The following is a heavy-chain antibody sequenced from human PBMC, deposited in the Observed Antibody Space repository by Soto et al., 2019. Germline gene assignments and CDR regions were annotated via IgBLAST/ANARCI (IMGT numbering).Heavy chain of an antibody. CDR1: GGSFSGYY. J-gene: IGHJ6*02. V-gene: IGHV4-34*01. Sequence: PSETLSLTCAVYGGSFSGYYWSWIRQPPGKGLEWIGEINHSGSTNYNPSLKSRVTISVDTSKNQFSLKLSSVTAADTAVYYCARGAFGQTTVTPEYYYYYGMDVWGQGTTVTV. D-gene: IGHD4-17*01. CDR2: INHSGST. CDR3: ARGAFGQTTVTPEYYYYYGMDV.